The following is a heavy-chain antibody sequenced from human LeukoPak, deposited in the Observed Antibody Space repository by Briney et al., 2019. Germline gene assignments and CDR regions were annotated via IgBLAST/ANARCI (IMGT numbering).Heavy chain of an antibody. Sequence: SETLSLTCTVSGGSISSYYWSWIRQPAGKGLEWIGRIYTSGSTNYNPPLKSRVTISIDMSKNHFSLNLSSVTAADTAVYYCARHNTIFGVLVPLDYWGQGTLVTVSS. CDR1: GGSISSYY. CDR3: ARHNTIFGVLVPLDY. CDR2: IYTSGST. J-gene: IGHJ4*02. D-gene: IGHD3-3*01. V-gene: IGHV4-4*07.